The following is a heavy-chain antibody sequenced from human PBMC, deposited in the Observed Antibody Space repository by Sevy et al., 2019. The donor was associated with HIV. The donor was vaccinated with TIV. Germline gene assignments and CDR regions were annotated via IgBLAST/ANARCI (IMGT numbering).Heavy chain of an antibody. CDR1: GFTFSRYT. V-gene: IGHV3-23*01. J-gene: IGHJ4*02. CDR2: FCFGDGTM. CDR3: VREGCTKPHDY. D-gene: IGHD2-8*01. Sequence: GGSLGLSCAASGFTFSRYTMTWVRQAPGKGLEWVSTFCFGDGTMNYADSAKGRFTISRDNSKNTLYLQMNSLRAEDTAIYYCVREGCTKPHDYWGQGTLVTVSS.